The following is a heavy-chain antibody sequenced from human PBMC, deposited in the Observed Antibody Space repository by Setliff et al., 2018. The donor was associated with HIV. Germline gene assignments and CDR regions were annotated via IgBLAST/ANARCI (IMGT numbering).Heavy chain of an antibody. CDR3: ARVPYRSAWFSGGHDAFDV. Sequence: SVKVSCKASGGTLNSHAINWVRQAPGQGLEWMGGIIPIIGTTNYAQRFQGRVTITEDESTSTAYMQLSSLRPEDTAVYFCARVPYRSAWFSGGHDAFDVWGQGTMVTVSS. CDR2: IIPIIGTT. D-gene: IGHD6-19*01. J-gene: IGHJ3*01. V-gene: IGHV1-69*13. CDR1: GGTLNSHA.